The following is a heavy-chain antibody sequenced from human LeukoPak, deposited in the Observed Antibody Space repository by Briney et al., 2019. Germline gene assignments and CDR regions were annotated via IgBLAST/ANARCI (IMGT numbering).Heavy chain of an antibody. V-gene: IGHV3-23*01. CDR1: GFSFSSYA. CDR3: ANLPGKRMPDVLDV. D-gene: IGHD2-15*01. J-gene: IGHJ6*04. CDR2: ISSGGVSS. Sequence: GGSLRLSCAASGFSFSSYAMNWVRQAPGRGLEWVSAISSGGVSSYYADSVKGRFTISRDNSKNTLYLQMDSLRAEDSSIYYCANLPGKRMPDVLDVWGKGTTVTVSS.